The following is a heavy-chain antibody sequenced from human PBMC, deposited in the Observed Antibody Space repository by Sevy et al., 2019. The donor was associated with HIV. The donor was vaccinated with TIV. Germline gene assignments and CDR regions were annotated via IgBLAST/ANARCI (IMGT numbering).Heavy chain of an antibody. D-gene: IGHD6-13*01. J-gene: IGHJ4*02. CDR2: IKQDGSVK. Sequence: GGSMRLSCVASGFTLNSYWMSWVRQAPGKGLEWVANIKQDGSVKYYVNSVKGRFTISRDNARNLLYLQMNSLRVEDTALYYCVRAIAADGSFWGQGTLVTVSS. CDR3: VRAIAADGSF. CDR1: GFTLNSYW. V-gene: IGHV3-7*01.